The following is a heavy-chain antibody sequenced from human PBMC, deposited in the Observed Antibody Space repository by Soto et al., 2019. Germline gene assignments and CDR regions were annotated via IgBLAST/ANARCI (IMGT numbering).Heavy chain of an antibody. D-gene: IGHD3-10*01. CDR1: GGSVSSGSYY. CDR3: ARDNYVGELGGLYYYYGMDV. Sequence: PSETLSLTCTVSGGSVSSGSYYWSWIRQPPGKGLEWIGYIYYSGSANYNTSLKSRVNISVDTSKNQFSLKLSSVTAADTAVYYFARDNYVGELGGLYYYYGMDVWGQGTTVTVSS. V-gene: IGHV4-61*01. J-gene: IGHJ6*02. CDR2: IYYSGSA.